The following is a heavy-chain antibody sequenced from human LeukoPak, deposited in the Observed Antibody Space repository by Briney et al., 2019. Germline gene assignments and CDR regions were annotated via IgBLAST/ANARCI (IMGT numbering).Heavy chain of an antibody. CDR1: GFTFTDEY. J-gene: IGHJ5*02. CDR2: IIPIFGTA. CDR3: AINIVVVPATNWFDP. Sequence: GASVKVSCKSSGFTFTDEYIHWVRQAPGQGLEWMGGIIPIFGTANYAQKFQGRVTITADESTSTAYMELSSLRSEDTAVYYCAINIVVVPATNWFDPWGQGTLVTVSS. D-gene: IGHD2-2*01. V-gene: IGHV1-69*13.